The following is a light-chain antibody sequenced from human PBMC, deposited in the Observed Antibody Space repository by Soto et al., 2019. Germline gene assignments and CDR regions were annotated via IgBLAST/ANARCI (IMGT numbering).Light chain of an antibody. CDR1: RSGSSRY. J-gene: IGKJ1*01. CDR2: GAS. CDR3: HQEDNSPPSWT. V-gene: IGKV3-20*01. Sequence: ETVLTQSPGTLSLSPGERATLFCRASRSGSSRYLSWYQQKPDQAPSLHIYGASSRTTGIPDRFSGGGSGTDFTHTISILKPENFAPYYCHQEDNSPPSWTFGQGTRVEIK.